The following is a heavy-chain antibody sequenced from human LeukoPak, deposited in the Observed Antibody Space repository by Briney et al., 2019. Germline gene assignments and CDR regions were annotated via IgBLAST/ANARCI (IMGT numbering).Heavy chain of an antibody. CDR3: ARHREALDV. D-gene: IGHD1-26*01. Sequence: SETLSLTCIVSSGSISSTSYYWSWIRQPPGKGLEWIGEINHSGSTNYNPSLKSRVTISVDTSKNQFSLKLSSVTAADTAVYYCARHREALDVWGKGTTVTISS. CDR1: SGSISSTSYY. J-gene: IGHJ6*04. CDR2: INHSGST. V-gene: IGHV4-39*01.